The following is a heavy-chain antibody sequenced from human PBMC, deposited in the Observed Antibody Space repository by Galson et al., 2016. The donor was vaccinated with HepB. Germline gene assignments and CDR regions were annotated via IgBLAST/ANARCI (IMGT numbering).Heavy chain of an antibody. Sequence: SLRLSCAASGFAFSDYYMSWIRQAPGKGPEWIAYIAGRSTTIHLSDSVKGRFTVSRDNTKGSLFLQMADLRAEDTATYFCARDREAETTMPTFDLWGQGVLVTVSS. CDR2: IAGRSTTI. J-gene: IGHJ5*02. CDR3: ARDREAETTMPTFDL. V-gene: IGHV3-11*01. D-gene: IGHD4-17*01. CDR1: GFAFSDYY.